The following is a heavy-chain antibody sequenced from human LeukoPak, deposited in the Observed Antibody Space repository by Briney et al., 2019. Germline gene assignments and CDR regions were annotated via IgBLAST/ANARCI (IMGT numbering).Heavy chain of an antibody. D-gene: IGHD5-12*01. CDR1: GFTFSSYA. V-gene: IGHV3-7*03. Sequence: GGSLRLSCAASGFTFSSYAMHWVRQAPGQGLEWVANINQDGGETYYVDSVQGRFTISRDNAKNSLFLQMNSLRAEDTAVYCARSVDKGTVDYWGQGTLVTVSS. CDR2: INQDGGET. CDR3: ARSVDKGTVDY. J-gene: IGHJ4*02.